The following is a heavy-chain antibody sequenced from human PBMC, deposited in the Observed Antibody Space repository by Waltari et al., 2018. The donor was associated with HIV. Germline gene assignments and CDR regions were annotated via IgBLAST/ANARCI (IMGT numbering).Heavy chain of an antibody. CDR2: ISAYNGNT. CDR3: ARIAGGYYYYYGMDV. Sequence: QVQLVQSGAEVKKPGASVKVSCKASGYTFTSYGLSWVRQAPGQGLEWMGWISAYNGNTNYAQKLQGRVTMTTDTSTSTAYMELRSLRSDDTAVYYCARIAGGYYYYYGMDVWGQGTTVTVSS. V-gene: IGHV1-18*01. J-gene: IGHJ6*02. D-gene: IGHD3-10*01. CDR1: GYTFTSYG.